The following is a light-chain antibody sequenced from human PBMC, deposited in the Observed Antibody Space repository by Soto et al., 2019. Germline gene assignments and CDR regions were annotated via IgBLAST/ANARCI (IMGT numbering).Light chain of an antibody. CDR2: GAY. Sequence: EIVLTQCPDTLALSPGEXAXXSCRVSESISSNQLAWHNNKTGHDNRILLYGAYSRATGITDTFSGSGSGTEFTLNLSRLEPEDSAVYYCQHYGNSLITFGQGTRLEIK. CDR1: ESISSNQ. CDR3: QHYGNSLIT. J-gene: IGKJ5*01. V-gene: IGKV3-20*01.